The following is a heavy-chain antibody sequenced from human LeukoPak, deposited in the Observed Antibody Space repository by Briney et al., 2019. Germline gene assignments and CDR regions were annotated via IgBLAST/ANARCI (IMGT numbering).Heavy chain of an antibody. D-gene: IGHD3-3*01. CDR3: ARGGWIRFLEWLLPEGYYYYYMDV. V-gene: IGHV3-20*04. CDR2: INRNGGST. J-gene: IGHJ6*03. CDR1: GFTFDDYG. Sequence: GGSLRLSCAASGFTFDDYGMSWVRQAPGKGLEWVSGINRNGGSTGYADSVKGRFTISRDNAKNSLYLQMNSLRAEGTGLYYCARGGWIRFLEWLLPEGYYYYYMDVWGKGTTVTVSS.